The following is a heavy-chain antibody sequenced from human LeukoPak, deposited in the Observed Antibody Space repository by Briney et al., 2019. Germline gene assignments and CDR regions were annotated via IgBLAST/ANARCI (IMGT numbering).Heavy chain of an antibody. Sequence: QPGGSLRLSCAASGFTFSSYSTNWVRQAPGKGLEWVSYISSSSSTIYYADSVKGRFTISRDNAKNSLYLQMNSLRAEDTAVYYCARTSVLQYDPPTHAFDIWGQGTMVTVSS. CDR3: ARTSVLQYDPPTHAFDI. CDR2: ISSSSSTI. CDR1: GFTFSSYS. D-gene: IGHD4-11*01. J-gene: IGHJ3*02. V-gene: IGHV3-48*01.